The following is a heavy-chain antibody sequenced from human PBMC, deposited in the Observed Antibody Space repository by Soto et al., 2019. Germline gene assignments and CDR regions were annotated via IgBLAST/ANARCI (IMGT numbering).Heavy chain of an antibody. J-gene: IGHJ6*03. Sequence: QLQLQESGPGLVKPSETLSLTCTVSGGSISSSSYYWGWIRQPPGKGLEWIGSIYYSGSTYYNPSLKSRVTTSVDTSKNQFALKLSSVTAADTAVYYCAGQSLGYCSGGSCYSTYYYYYMDVWGKGTTVTVSS. D-gene: IGHD2-15*01. CDR1: GGSISSSSYY. CDR2: IYYSGST. CDR3: AGQSLGYCSGGSCYSTYYYYYMDV. V-gene: IGHV4-39*01.